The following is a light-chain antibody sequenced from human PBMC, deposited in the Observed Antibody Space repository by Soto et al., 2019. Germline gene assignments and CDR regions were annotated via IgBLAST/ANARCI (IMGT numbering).Light chain of an antibody. CDR2: AAS. CDR1: QAISNY. V-gene: IGKV1-27*01. CDR3: QNYNSAPLT. J-gene: IGKJ4*01. Sequence: DIQMTQSPSSLSASVGDRVTITCRASQAISNYLAWYQQKPGKVPKLLIYAASTLQSGVPSRFSGSGSGTDFTLTISSLQPEDVATYFCQNYNSAPLTFGGGTKVEIK.